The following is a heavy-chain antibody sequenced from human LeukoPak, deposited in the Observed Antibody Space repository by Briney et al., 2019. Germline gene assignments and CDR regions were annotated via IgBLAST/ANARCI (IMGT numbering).Heavy chain of an antibody. CDR2: IYYSGST. V-gene: IGHV4-59*12. D-gene: IGHD5-12*01. CDR3: ASGGGYDSGPDY. CDR1: GGSISSYY. Sequence: SETLSLTCAVSGGSISSYYWSWIRQPPGKGLEWIGYIYYSGSTNYNPSLKSRVTISVDTSKNQFSLKLSSVTAADTAVYYCASGGGYDSGPDYWGQGTLVTVSS. J-gene: IGHJ4*02.